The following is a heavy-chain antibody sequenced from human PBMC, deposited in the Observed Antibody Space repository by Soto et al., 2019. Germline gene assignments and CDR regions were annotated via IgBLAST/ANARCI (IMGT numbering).Heavy chain of an antibody. CDR3: ARDSMVVAATYYGMDV. CDR2: ISRSSSYI. Sequence: EVQLVESGGGLVKPGGSLRLSCAASGFTFSSYSMNWVRQAPGKGLEWGSSISRSSSYIYYADSVKGRFTISRDNAKNSLDLQMNSLRADDTALYYCARDSMVVAATYYGMDVWGQGTTVTVS. CDR1: GFTFSSYS. J-gene: IGHJ6*02. V-gene: IGHV3-21*01. D-gene: IGHD2-15*01.